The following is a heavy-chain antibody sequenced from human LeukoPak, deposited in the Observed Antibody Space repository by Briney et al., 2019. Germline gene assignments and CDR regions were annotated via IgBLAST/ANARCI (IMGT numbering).Heavy chain of an antibody. J-gene: IGHJ3*02. V-gene: IGHV4-59*10. Sequence: SETLSLTCAVYGGSFSGYYWSWIRQPAGKGLEWIGRIYTSGSTNYNPSLKSRVTMSVDTSKNQFSLKLSSVTAADTAVYYCTRGPGATRASVAFDIWGQGTMVTVSS. D-gene: IGHD1-26*01. CDR3: TRGPGATRASVAFDI. CDR1: GGSFSGYY. CDR2: IYTSGST.